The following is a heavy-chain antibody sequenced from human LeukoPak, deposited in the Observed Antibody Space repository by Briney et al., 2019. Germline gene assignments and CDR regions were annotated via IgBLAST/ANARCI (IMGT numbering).Heavy chain of an antibody. D-gene: IGHD6-13*01. CDR2: INHSGST. CDR3: ARGGIADGGLQNWFDP. CDR1: GGPFSGYY. J-gene: IGHJ5*02. V-gene: IGHV4-34*01. Sequence: SETLSLTCVVYGGPFSGYYWSWIRQPPGKGLEWIGEINHSGSTNYNPSLKSRVTISVDTSKNQFSLKLSSVTAADTAVYYCARGGIADGGLQNWFDPWRQGTRVTLSS.